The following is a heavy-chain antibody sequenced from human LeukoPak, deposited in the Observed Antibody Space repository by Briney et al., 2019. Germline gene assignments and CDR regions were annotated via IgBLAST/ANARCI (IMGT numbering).Heavy chain of an antibody. CDR2: INAGNGNT. Sequence: ASVKVSCKASGYTFTSYAMHWVRQAPGQRLEWMGWINAGNGNTKYSQKFQGRVTITRDTSASTAYMELSSLRSEDTAVYYCARVSLTTACPDYWGQGTLVTVSS. D-gene: IGHD4-17*01. CDR1: GYTFTSYA. V-gene: IGHV1-3*01. CDR3: ARVSLTTACPDY. J-gene: IGHJ4*02.